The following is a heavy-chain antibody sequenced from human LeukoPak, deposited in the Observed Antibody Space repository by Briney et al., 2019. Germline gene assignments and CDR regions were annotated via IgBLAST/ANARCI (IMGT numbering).Heavy chain of an antibody. CDR2: ISSSSSYI. Sequence: GGSLRLSCAASGFTSSSYSMNWVSQAPGKGLEWVSSISSSSSYIYYADSVKGRFTISRDNAKNSLYLQMNSLRAEDTAVYYCARDFGSGSSYCDYWGRGTLVTVSS. J-gene: IGHJ4*02. CDR1: GFTSSSYS. D-gene: IGHD2-15*01. CDR3: ARDFGSGSSYCDY. V-gene: IGHV3-21*01.